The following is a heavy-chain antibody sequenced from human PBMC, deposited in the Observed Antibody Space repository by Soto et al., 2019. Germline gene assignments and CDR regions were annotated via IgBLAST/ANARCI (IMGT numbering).Heavy chain of an antibody. D-gene: IGHD6-6*01. CDR2: IYYSGST. J-gene: IGHJ4*02. Sequence: PSETLSLTCTVSGGSISSYYWSWIRQPPGKGLEWIGYIYYSGSTNYNPSLKSRVTISVDTSKNQFSLKLSSVTAADTAVYYCARVEYSSSGVYFDYCGQGTLVTVSS. CDR1: GGSISSYY. CDR3: ARVEYSSSGVYFDY. V-gene: IGHV4-59*01.